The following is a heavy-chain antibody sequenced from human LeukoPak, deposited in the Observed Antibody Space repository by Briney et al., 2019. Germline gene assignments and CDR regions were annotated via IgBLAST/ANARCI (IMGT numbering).Heavy chain of an antibody. V-gene: IGHV3-48*04. D-gene: IGHD3-22*01. CDR1: GFTFSSYS. CDR3: ARDFVPYDSSGYLDY. Sequence: GGSLRLSCAASGFTFSSYSMNWVRQAPGKGLEWVSYISSSGSTIYYADSVKGRFTISRDNAKNSLYLQMNSLRAEDTAVYYCARDFVPYDSSGYLDYWGQGTLVTVSS. J-gene: IGHJ4*02. CDR2: ISSSGSTI.